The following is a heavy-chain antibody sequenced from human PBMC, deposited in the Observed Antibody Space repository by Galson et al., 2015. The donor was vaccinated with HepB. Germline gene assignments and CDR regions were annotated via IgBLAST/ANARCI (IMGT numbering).Heavy chain of an antibody. J-gene: IGHJ4*02. V-gene: IGHV3-20*04. CDR1: GFTFDDYG. CDR3: ARVGFGVVTYYFDY. Sequence: SLRLSCAASGFTFDDYGMSWVRLAPGKGLQWVSDVNWTGGSTGYADSVKGRFTISRDNAKNSLYLQMNSLRAEDTALYYCARVGFGVVTYYFDYWGQGTLVTVSS. CDR2: VNWTGGST. D-gene: IGHD3-3*01.